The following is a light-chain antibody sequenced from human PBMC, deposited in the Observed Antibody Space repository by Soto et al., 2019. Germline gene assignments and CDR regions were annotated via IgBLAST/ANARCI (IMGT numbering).Light chain of an antibody. V-gene: IGKV1-5*03. CDR2: KAS. Sequence: DIHMTQSPSTLSASVGDRITITCRASQDVSQWLAWYQHKPGKAPKLLIYKASTLESGVSSRFSGRGSGTEFTLTSRDLQPDDFATYYCQQYSSDLNTFGKGTKREIK. CDR1: QDVSQW. CDR3: QQYSSDLNT. J-gene: IGKJ2*01.